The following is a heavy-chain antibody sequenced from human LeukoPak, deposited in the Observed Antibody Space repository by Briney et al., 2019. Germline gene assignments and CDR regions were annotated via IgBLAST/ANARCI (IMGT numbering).Heavy chain of an antibody. CDR3: ARRKKAIFGVVPHPYYFDY. D-gene: IGHD3-3*01. V-gene: IGHV4-39*07. Sequence: PSETLSLTCTVSGGSISSSSYYWGWIRQPPGKGLEWIGSIYYSGSTNYNPSLKSRVTISVDTSKNQFSLKLSSVTAADTAVYYCARRKKAIFGVVPHPYYFDYWGQGTLVTVSS. CDR1: GGSISSSSYY. J-gene: IGHJ4*02. CDR2: IYYSGST.